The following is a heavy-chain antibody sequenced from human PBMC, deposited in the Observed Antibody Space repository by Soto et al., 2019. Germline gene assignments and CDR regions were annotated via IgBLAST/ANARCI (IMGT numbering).Heavy chain of an antibody. Sequence: SETLSLTCKVSGGSITSGGYYWSWIRQHPVKGLEWIGYTYYTGITYYNPSLKGRVTMSLDTYGSHFSLSLTSVTAADTAIYYCERGRSTWYVDNWLDPWGPGTLVTVSS. CDR3: ERGRSTWYVDNWLDP. V-gene: IGHV4-31*03. D-gene: IGHD6-13*01. J-gene: IGHJ5*02. CDR2: TYYTGIT. CDR1: GGSITSGGYY.